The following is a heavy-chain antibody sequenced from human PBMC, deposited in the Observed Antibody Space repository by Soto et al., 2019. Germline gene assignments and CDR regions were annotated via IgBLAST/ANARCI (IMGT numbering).Heavy chain of an antibody. V-gene: IGHV3-74*01. CDR1: GFTFSSYG. J-gene: IGHJ4*01. CDR2: TDSDGSDT. D-gene: IGHD6-19*01. Sequence: VGSLRLSCAASGFTFSSYGRYWVRQVPGKGLVWVSRTDSDGSDTSYADSVKGRFTISRDNAKNTLYLQMKSLRAEDTAVYYCARDRGWSLFDYWGQGTLVTVSS. CDR3: ARDRGWSLFDY.